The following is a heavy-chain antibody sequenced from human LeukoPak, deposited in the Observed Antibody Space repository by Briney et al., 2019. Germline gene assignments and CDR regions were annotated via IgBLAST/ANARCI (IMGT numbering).Heavy chain of an antibody. Sequence: SETLSLTCTVSGGSISSTSYYWGWIRQPPGKGLEWIGSIYYSGSTYYNPSLKSRVTISVDTSKNQFSLKLSSVTAADTAVYYCASLDSSSSRNFDYWGQGTLVTVSP. CDR3: ASLDSSSSRNFDY. CDR1: GGSISSTSYY. CDR2: IYYSGST. J-gene: IGHJ4*02. D-gene: IGHD6-6*01. V-gene: IGHV4-39*01.